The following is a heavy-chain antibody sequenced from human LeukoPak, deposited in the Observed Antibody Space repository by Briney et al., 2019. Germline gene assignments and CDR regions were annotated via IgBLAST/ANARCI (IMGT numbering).Heavy chain of an antibody. D-gene: IGHD3-10*01. J-gene: IGHJ4*02. CDR1: GGSFSGYY. CDR2: INHSGST. V-gene: IGHV4-34*01. CDR3: ARGSGSYVGLCDY. Sequence: SETLSLTCAVYGGSFSGYYWSWIRQPPGKGLEWIGEINHSGSTNYNPSLKSRVTISVDTSKNQFSLKLSSVTAADTAVYYCARGSGSYVGLCDYWGQGTLVTVSS.